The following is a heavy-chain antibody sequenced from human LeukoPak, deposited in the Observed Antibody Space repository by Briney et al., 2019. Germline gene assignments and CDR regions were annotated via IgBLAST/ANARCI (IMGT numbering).Heavy chain of an antibody. Sequence: SDTLSLTCAVSGYSITSSSWWGWIRPPPGKGLEWIGYIYHSGTTYYNPSLQSRVTMSVDTSKNQFSLKLSSVTAVDTAVYYCARVVPAATLDYWGQGTLVTVSS. CDR2: IYHSGTT. J-gene: IGHJ4*02. CDR3: ARVVPAATLDY. V-gene: IGHV4-28*03. D-gene: IGHD2-2*01. CDR1: GYSITSSSW.